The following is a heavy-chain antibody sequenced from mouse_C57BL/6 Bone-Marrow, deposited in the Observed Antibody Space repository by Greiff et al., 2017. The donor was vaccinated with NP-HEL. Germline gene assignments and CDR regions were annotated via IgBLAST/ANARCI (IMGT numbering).Heavy chain of an antibody. CDR1: GYTFTDYN. D-gene: IGHD2-3*01. CDR3: ARPGWLPWYFDV. CDR2: INPNNGGT. V-gene: IGHV1-22*01. Sequence: EVQLQQSGPELVKPGASVKMSCKASGYTFTDYNMHWVKQSHGKSLEWIGYINPNNGGTSYNQKFKGKATLTVNKSSSTAYMELRSLTSEDSAVYYCARPGWLPWYFDVWGTGTTVTVSS. J-gene: IGHJ1*03.